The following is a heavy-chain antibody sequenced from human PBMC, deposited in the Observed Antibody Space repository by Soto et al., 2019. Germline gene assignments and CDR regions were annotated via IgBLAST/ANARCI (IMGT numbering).Heavy chain of an antibody. V-gene: IGHV4-34*01. J-gene: IGHJ4*02. CDR3: AGGNTVTTLFHFDS. CDR1: GGSFSGYY. CDR2: INHSGST. D-gene: IGHD4-17*01. Sequence: QVQLQQWGAGLLKPSETLSLTCAVYGGSFSGYYWSWIRQPPGKGLEWIGEINHSGSTNYNPSLKSRVTISVDTSKNQFSLKLSSVTAADTAVYYCAGGNTVTTLFHFDSWGQGPLVTVSS.